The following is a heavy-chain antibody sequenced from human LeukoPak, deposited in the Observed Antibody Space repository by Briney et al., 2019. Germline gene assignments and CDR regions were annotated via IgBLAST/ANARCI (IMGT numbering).Heavy chain of an antibody. CDR2: IKQDGSEK. D-gene: IGHD6-6*01. J-gene: IGHJ4*02. CDR3: VRALGSSSADY. Sequence: GGSLRLSCAASGFTFTHSWMSWVRQAPGKGLEWVANIKQDGSEKYYVDSVEGRFTISRDNAKNSVSLQMSSLRGEDTAVCYCVRALGSSSADYWGQGTLVTVSS. V-gene: IGHV3-7*01. CDR1: GFTFTHSW.